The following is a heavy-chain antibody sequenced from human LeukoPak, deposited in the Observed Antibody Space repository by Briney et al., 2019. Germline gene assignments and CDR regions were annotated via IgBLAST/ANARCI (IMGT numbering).Heavy chain of an antibody. CDR1: GGSFSGYY. V-gene: IGHV4-34*01. J-gene: IGHJ4*02. CDR3: ARVDFWSGYYYFDY. CDR2: INHSGST. Sequence: PSETLSLTCAVYGGSFSGYYWSWMRQPPGKGLEWIGEINHSGSTNYNPSLKSRVTISVDTSKNQFSLKLSSVTAADTAVYYCARVDFWSGYYYFDYWGQGTLVTVSS. D-gene: IGHD3-3*01.